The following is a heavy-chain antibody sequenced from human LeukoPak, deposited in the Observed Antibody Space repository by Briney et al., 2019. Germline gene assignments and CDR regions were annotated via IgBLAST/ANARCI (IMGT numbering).Heavy chain of an antibody. CDR3: AREGYGSGSYEFDY. Sequence: SETLSLTCTVSGGSISSYYWSWIRQPPGKGLEWIGYIYYSGSTNYNPSLKSRVTISVDTSKNQFSLKLSSVTAADTAVYYCAREGYGSGSYEFDYWGQGTLVTVSS. V-gene: IGHV4-59*01. J-gene: IGHJ4*02. CDR2: IYYSGST. D-gene: IGHD3-10*01. CDR1: GGSISSYY.